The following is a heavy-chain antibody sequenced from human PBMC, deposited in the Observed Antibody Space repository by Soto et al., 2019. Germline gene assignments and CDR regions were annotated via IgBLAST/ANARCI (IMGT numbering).Heavy chain of an antibody. Sequence: QVQLVQSGAEVKKPGSSVKVSCKASGGTFSSYAISWVRQAPGQGLEWMGGIIPIFGTANYAQKFQGRVTITADESTSTAYMELSSLRSEDTAVYYCARDVGSEYYYDSSGYWPYAFDIWGQGTMVTVSS. V-gene: IGHV1-69*01. CDR2: IIPIFGTA. J-gene: IGHJ3*02. CDR1: GGTFSSYA. CDR3: ARDVGSEYYYDSSGYWPYAFDI. D-gene: IGHD3-22*01.